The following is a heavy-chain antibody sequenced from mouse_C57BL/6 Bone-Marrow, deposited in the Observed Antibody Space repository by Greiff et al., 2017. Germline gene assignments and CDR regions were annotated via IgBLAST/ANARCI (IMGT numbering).Heavy chain of an antibody. Sequence: QVQLQQPGAELVRPGTSVKLSCKASGYTFTGYWMHWVKQRPGQGLEWIGVIDPSDSYTTYNQKFKGKATLTVDTSSSTAYMQLRSLTSEDTAVYYCARWGYYGYIYAMDYWGQGTSVTVSS. D-gene: IGHD2-2*01. CDR1: GYTFTGYW. CDR3: ARWGYYGYIYAMDY. J-gene: IGHJ4*01. CDR2: IDPSDSYT. V-gene: IGHV1-59*01.